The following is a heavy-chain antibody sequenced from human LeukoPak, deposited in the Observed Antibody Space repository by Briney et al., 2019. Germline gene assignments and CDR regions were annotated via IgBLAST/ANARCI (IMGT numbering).Heavy chain of an antibody. J-gene: IGHJ4*02. Sequence: PGGSLRLSCAASGFTFSSYWMSWGRQAPGKGLEWVANIKQDETEKNYVDSVKGRFTISRDNAKNSLYLQMNSLRAEDTAVYYCAREGVRAARDYWGQGTLVTVSS. V-gene: IGHV3-7*01. D-gene: IGHD6-6*01. CDR2: IKQDETEK. CDR1: GFTFSSYW. CDR3: AREGVRAARDY.